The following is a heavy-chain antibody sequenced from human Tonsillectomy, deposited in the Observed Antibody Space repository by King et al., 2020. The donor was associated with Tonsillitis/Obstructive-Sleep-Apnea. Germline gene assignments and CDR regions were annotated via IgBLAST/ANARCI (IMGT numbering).Heavy chain of an antibody. D-gene: IGHD4-17*01. Sequence: VQLVESGGGLVQPGGSLRLSCAASGFTFTSYAMSWVRQAPGKGLEWVSGISGSGGSTYYADSVKGRFTISRDNSKNTVYLQMNSLRAEDTAVYYCAKDLSAAGDYPGIGGDYWGQGTLVTVSS. V-gene: IGHV3-23*04. CDR2: ISGSGGST. J-gene: IGHJ4*02. CDR3: AKDLSAAGDYPGIGGDY. CDR1: GFTFTSYA.